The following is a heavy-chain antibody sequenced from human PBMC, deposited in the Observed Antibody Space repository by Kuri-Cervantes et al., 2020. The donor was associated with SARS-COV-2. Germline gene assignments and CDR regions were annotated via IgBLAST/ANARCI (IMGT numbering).Heavy chain of an antibody. CDR3: ARGGYSSGWYQRTNFDY. D-gene: IGHD6-19*01. J-gene: IGHJ4*02. CDR2: IYYSGST. V-gene: IGHV4-59*12. CDR1: GGSISSYY. Sequence: GSLRLSCTVSGGSISSYYWSWIRQPPGQGLEWLGYIYYSGSTKYNPSLKSRVTISVDTSKNQFSLKLGPVTAADTAVYYCARGGYSSGWYQRTNFDYWGQGTLVTVSS.